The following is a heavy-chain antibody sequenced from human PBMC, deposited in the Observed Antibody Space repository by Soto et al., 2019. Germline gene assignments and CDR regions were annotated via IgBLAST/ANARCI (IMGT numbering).Heavy chain of an antibody. CDR1: GGSFRGYY. D-gene: IGHD3-22*01. CDR3: ARGSIHYSESSGYSGADS. CDR2: INHSGST. J-gene: IGHJ4*02. V-gene: IGHV4-34*01. Sequence: QVQLQQWGAGLLKPSETLSLTCAVYGGSFRGYYWSWIRQPPGKGLEWIGEINHSGSTNYNPSLKSRVTISVDTSKNQFSLKLSSVTAADTAVYYCARGSIHYSESSGYSGADSWGQGTLDIFSS.